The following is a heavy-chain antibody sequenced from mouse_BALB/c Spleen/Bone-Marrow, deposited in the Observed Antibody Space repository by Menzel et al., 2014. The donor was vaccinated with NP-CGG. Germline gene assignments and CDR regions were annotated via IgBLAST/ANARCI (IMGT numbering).Heavy chain of an antibody. Sequence: EVHLVESGGGLVQPGGSLKLSCAASGFTFSSYGMSWVRQTPDKRLELVATINSNGGSTYYPGSVKGRFTISRDNAKNTLYLQMSSLKSEDTAMYYCARDYDYDYWGQGTTLTVSS. CDR2: INSNGGST. CDR3: ARDYDYDY. J-gene: IGHJ2*01. CDR1: GFTFSSYG. V-gene: IGHV5-6-3*01. D-gene: IGHD2-4*01.